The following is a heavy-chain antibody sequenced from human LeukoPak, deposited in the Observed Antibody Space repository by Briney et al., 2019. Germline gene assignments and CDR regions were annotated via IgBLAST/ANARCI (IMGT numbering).Heavy chain of an antibody. J-gene: IGHJ4*02. D-gene: IGHD6-19*01. CDR1: GFTFDDYA. CDR3: AKGAVAGTDPYFDY. CDR2: ISWNSGSI. Sequence: GGSLRLSCAASGFTFDDYAMHWVRQAPGKGLEWVSGISWNSGSIGYADSVKGRFTISRDNAKNSLYLQMNSLRAEDTALYYCAKGAVAGTDPYFDYWGQGTLVTVSS. V-gene: IGHV3-9*01.